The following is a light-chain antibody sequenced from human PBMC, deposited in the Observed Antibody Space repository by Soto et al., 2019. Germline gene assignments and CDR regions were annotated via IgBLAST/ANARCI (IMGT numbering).Light chain of an antibody. J-gene: IGLJ1*01. CDR2: DVS. CDR1: SSDVVGYNY. CDR3: SSYTTSNTRQIV. Sequence: ALTQPASVSGSPGQSITISCTGTSSDVVGYNYVSWYQHHPGKAPKLMIFDVSNRPSGVSNRFSGSRSGNTASLTISGLQPEDEADYYCSSYTTSNTRQIVFGTGTKVTVL. V-gene: IGLV2-14*03.